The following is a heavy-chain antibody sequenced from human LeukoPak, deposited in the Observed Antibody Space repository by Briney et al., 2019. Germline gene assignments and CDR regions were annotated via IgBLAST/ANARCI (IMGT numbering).Heavy chain of an antibody. CDR2: INHSGST. J-gene: IGHJ4*02. V-gene: IGHV4-34*01. CDR3: ARARVRMVAGGLDY. D-gene: IGHD6-19*01. CDR1: GDSFSGYY. Sequence: MPSETLSLTCAVYGDSFSGYYWSWIRQTPGKGLERIGEINHSGSTNYNPSLKRRVTISVDTSKNQFSLKLSSVTAADTAVYYCARARVRMVAGGLDYWGQGTLVTVSS.